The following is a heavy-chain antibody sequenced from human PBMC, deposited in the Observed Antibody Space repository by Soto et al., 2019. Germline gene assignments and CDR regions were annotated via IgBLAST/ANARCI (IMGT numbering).Heavy chain of an antibody. CDR1: GYTLTELP. D-gene: IGHD2-2*02. CDR2: FDPEDGET. CDR3: ATVLGIVVVPAAIIDWLDP. Sequence: ASVKVSCKVSGYTLTELPMHWVRQAPGKGLEWMGGFDPEDGETIYAQKFQGRVTMTEDTSTDTAYMELSSLRSEDTAVYYCATVLGIVVVPAAIIDWLDPWGQGTLVTVSS. J-gene: IGHJ5*02. V-gene: IGHV1-24*01.